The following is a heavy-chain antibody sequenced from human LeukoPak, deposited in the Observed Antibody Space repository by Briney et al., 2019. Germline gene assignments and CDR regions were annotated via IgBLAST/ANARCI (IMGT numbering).Heavy chain of an antibody. CDR3: VRSPKGTAVTANWFDP. V-gene: IGHV4-39*07. D-gene: IGHD6-19*01. J-gene: IGHJ5*02. Sequence: SETLSLTCTISGGSISGASIRGTTYYWGCVRQPPGKGLEWIGSIYYNGHTFFNPSLKSRVTMSLDTSRNRVSLKLSSVTAADTAVYYCVRSPKGTAVTANWFDPWGQGTLVTVSS. CDR2: IYYNGHT. CDR1: GGSISGASIRGTTYY.